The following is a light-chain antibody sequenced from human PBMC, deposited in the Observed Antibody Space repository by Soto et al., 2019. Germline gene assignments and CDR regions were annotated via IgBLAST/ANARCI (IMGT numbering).Light chain of an antibody. J-gene: IGLJ1*01. V-gene: IGLV1-40*01. CDR2: GNS. CDR1: SSNIGAGYD. CDR3: QSYDSSLSGYV. Sequence: VLTQPPSVSGAPGQRVTLSCTGSSSNIGAGYDVHWYQQLPGTAPKLLIYGNSNRPSGVPDRFSGSKSGTSASLAITGLQAEDEADYYCQSYDSSLSGYVFGTGTKLTVL.